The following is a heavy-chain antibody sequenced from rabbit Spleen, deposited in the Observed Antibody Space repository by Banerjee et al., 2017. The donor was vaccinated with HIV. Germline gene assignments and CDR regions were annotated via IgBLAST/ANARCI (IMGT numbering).Heavy chain of an antibody. Sequence: QQQLEESGGGLVKPGGTLTLTCTVSGFSLSSSYWICWVRQAPGKGLEWIACIDTSDGDTDYATWAKGRFTISKTSSTTVTLQMTSLTAADTATYFCARDTGSSFSSYGMDLWGPGTLVTVS. CDR3: ARDTGSSFSSYGMDL. D-gene: IGHD8-1*01. J-gene: IGHJ6*01. CDR1: GFSLSSSYW. CDR2: IDTSDGDT. V-gene: IGHV1S45*01.